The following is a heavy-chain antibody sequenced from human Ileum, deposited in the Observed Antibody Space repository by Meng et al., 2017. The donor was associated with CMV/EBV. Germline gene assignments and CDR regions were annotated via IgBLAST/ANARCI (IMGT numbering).Heavy chain of an antibody. CDR3: ASGKSNLEY. J-gene: IGHJ4*02. CDR2: FNHYGST. Sequence: QARLQGWGAGPLTPSETLSLTCAVYGGSVSGYYWSGIRQVPGKGLEWIGEFNHYGSTNYNPSLKSRVTISVDTSKNQFSLNLSSVTAADTAVYYCASGKSNLEYWGQGTLVTVSS. V-gene: IGHV4-34*01. D-gene: IGHD4-11*01. CDR1: GGSVSGYY.